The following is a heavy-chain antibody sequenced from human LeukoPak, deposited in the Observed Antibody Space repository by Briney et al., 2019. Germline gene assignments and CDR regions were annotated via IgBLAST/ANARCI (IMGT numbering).Heavy chain of an antibody. CDR1: GGSISSYY. V-gene: IGHV4-4*07. J-gene: IGHJ6*03. D-gene: IGHD5-18*01. CDR3: ARRRQGYSYVLEHIISYYYYMDV. Sequence: SETLSLTCTVSGGSISSYYWSWIRQPAGKGLEWIGRIYTSGSTNYNPSLKSRVTMSVDTSKNQFSLKLSSVTAADTAVYYCARRRQGYSYVLEHIISYYYYMDVWGKGTTVTVSS. CDR2: IYTSGST.